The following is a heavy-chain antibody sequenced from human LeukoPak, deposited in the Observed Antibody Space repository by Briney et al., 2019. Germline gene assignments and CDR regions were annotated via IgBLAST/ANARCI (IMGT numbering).Heavy chain of an antibody. J-gene: IGHJ4*02. CDR2: IYSDGSST. V-gene: IGHV3-74*03. Sequence: GGSLRLSCAASGFTLSSSWMHWVRQAPGKGLVWVSRIYSDGSSTTYAGSVKGRFTISRDNADNTLYLQMDSLGAEDTALYYCARGGSTWLDYWGQGALVTVSS. CDR3: ARGGSTWLDY. CDR1: GFTLSSSW. D-gene: IGHD6-13*01.